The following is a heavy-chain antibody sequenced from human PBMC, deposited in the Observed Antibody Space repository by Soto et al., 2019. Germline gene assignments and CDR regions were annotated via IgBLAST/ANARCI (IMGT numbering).Heavy chain of an antibody. CDR3: ARDGGDGVDYYYGMDV. CDR2: IWYDGSNK. Sequence: QVQLVESGGGVVQPGRSLRLSCAASGFTFSSYGMHWVRQAPGKGLEWVAVIWYDGSNKYYADSVKGRFTISRDNSKTTLYLPMNSVRAEDTAVYYCARDGGDGVDYYYGMDVWGQGTTVTVSS. CDR1: GFTFSSYG. V-gene: IGHV3-33*01. J-gene: IGHJ6*02. D-gene: IGHD2-21*02.